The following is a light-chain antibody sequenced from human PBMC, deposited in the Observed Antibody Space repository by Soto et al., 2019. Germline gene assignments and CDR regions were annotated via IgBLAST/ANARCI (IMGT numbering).Light chain of an antibody. CDR3: SSYTSSSTLYV. J-gene: IGLJ1*01. CDR2: EAN. V-gene: IGLV2-14*01. CDR1: SSDVGSYTY. Sequence: QSALTQPASLSGSPRQSITISCTGASSDVGSYTYVSWYQQHPGKAPKLMIYEANNRPSGVSNRFSGSKSGNTASLTISGLQAEDEADYYCSSYTSSSTLYVFGTGTKVTVL.